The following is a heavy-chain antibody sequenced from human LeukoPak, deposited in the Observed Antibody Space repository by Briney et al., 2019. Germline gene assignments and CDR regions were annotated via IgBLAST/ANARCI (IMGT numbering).Heavy chain of an antibody. CDR1: GFTFSSYG. CDR2: ISSSSSYI. V-gene: IGHV3-21*04. Sequence: GGSLRLSCAASGFTFSSYGMNWVRQAPGKGLEWVSCISSSSSYIYYADSVKGRFTISRDNAKNSLYLQMNSLRAEDMALYYCAKDFGYDSSPGAFDIWGQGTMVTVSS. CDR3: AKDFGYDSSPGAFDI. J-gene: IGHJ3*02. D-gene: IGHD3-22*01.